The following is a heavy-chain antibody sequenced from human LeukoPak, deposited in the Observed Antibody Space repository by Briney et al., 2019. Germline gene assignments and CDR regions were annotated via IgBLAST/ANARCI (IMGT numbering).Heavy chain of an antibody. V-gene: IGHV3-23*01. Sequence: GGSLRLSCAASGFTFPNYGMSWVRQAPGKGLEWVSTISDSGHDTSYADSVKGRFTISRDNSKNTLYLQMSSLRAEDTALYYCATGEYYFDFWGQGTLVTVSS. CDR2: ISDSGHDT. D-gene: IGHD3-16*01. CDR1: GFTFPNYG. CDR3: ATGEYYFDF. J-gene: IGHJ4*02.